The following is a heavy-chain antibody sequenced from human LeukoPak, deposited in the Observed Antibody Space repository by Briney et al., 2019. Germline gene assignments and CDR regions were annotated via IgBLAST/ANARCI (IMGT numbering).Heavy chain of an antibody. CDR2: INPSGGST. D-gene: IGHD3-22*01. CDR1: GYTFTSYY. Sequence: ASVNVSCKASGYTFTSYYMHWVRQAPGQGLEWMGIINPSGGSTSYAQKFQGRVTMTRDTSTSTVYMELSSLRSEDTAVYYCARNGGDSSGYSIDAYYFDYWGQGTPVTVSS. CDR3: ARNGGDSSGYSIDAYYFDY. V-gene: IGHV1-46*01. J-gene: IGHJ4*02.